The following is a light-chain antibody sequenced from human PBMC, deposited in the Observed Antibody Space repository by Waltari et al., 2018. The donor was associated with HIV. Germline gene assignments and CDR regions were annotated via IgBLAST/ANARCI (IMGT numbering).Light chain of an antibody. CDR1: NIGSKS. CDR3: QVWDSSSDHVV. CDR2: YDS. Sequence: SYVLTQPPSVSVAPGKTARITCGGNNIGSKSGQWYQQKPGQAPVVVIYYDSDRPSGIPERFSGSNSGNTATLTISRVEAGDEADYYCQVWDSSSDHVVFGGGTKLTVL. V-gene: IGLV3-21*04. J-gene: IGLJ2*01.